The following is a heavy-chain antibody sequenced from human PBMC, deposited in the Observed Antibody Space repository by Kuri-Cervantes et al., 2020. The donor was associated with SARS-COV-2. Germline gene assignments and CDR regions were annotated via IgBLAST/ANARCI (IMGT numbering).Heavy chain of an antibody. Sequence: GESLKISCAASGFTFNTYSMNWVRQAPGKGLEWISYISSGGSPIHYADSVKGRFTISRDNAKNTLYLQMNSLRAEDTAVYYCARAGYDFWSGYLMGDYGMDVWGQGTTVTVSS. CDR2: ISSGGSPI. J-gene: IGHJ6*02. D-gene: IGHD3-3*01. V-gene: IGHV3-48*01. CDR1: GFTFNTYS. CDR3: ARAGYDFWSGYLMGDYGMDV.